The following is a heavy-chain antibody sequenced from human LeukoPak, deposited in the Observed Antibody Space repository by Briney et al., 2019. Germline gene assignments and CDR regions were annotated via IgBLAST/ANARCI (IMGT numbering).Heavy chain of an antibody. D-gene: IGHD2-21*02. Sequence: GGSLRLSCAASGFTFSDYNMNWVRQAPGKGLEWVSYITNGGSTIHHADSVKGRFTISRDNAKKTLYLQMNSLRAEDTAVYYCARARCGGDCPYDYWGQGTLVTVSS. CDR1: GFTFSDYN. J-gene: IGHJ4*02. CDR2: ITNGGSTI. CDR3: ARARCGGDCPYDY. V-gene: IGHV3-11*04.